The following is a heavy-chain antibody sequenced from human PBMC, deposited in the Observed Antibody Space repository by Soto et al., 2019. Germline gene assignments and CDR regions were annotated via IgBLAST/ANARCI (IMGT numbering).Heavy chain of an antibody. Sequence: SETLSLTCTVSGGSISSYYWSWIRQPPGRGLEWIGYIYYSGSTNYNPSLKSRVTISVDTSKNQFSLKLSSVTAADTAVYYCARVTVTTARYYYYMDVWGKGTTVTVSS. V-gene: IGHV4-59*01. D-gene: IGHD4-4*01. J-gene: IGHJ6*03. CDR3: ARVTVTTARYYYYMDV. CDR1: GGSISSYY. CDR2: IYYSGST.